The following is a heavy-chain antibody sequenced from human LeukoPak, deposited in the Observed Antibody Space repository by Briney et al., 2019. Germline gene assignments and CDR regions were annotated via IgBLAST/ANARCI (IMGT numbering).Heavy chain of an antibody. V-gene: IGHV4-34*01. CDR2: INHSGRT. Sequence: SETLSLTCAVYGGSFSGYSWSWIRQPPGKGLEWIGEINHSGRTNYNPSLKSRGTISVDTSKNQFSLKLSSVTAADTAVYYCARDTRYDSSGYYYDKGDYWGQGTLVTVSS. CDR3: ARDTRYDSSGYYYDKGDY. CDR1: GGSFSGYS. J-gene: IGHJ4*02. D-gene: IGHD3-22*01.